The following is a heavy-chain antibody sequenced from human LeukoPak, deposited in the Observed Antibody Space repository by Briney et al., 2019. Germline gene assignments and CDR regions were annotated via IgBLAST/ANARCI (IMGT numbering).Heavy chain of an antibody. V-gene: IGHV1-24*01. J-gene: IGHJ4*02. CDR3: ATVGMHYYDSSGYYYNY. Sequence: ASVKVSCKVSGYTLTELSMYWVRQAPGKGLEWMGGFDPEDGETIYAQKFQGRVTMTEDTSTGTAYMELSSLRSEDTAAYYCATVGMHYYDSSGYYYNYWGQGTLVTVSS. CDR2: FDPEDGET. D-gene: IGHD3-22*01. CDR1: GYTLTELS.